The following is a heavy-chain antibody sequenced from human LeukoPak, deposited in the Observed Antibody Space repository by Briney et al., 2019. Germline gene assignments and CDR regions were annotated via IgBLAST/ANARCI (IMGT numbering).Heavy chain of an antibody. CDR1: GYTLTELS. J-gene: IGHJ5*02. Sequence: ASVKVSCKVSGYTLTELSMHWVRQAPGKGLEWMGGFDPEDGETIYAQKFQGRVTMTEDTSTDTAYMELSSLRSEDTAVYYCATEHGYNPTFWFDPWGQGTLVTVSS. V-gene: IGHV1-24*01. CDR3: ATEHGYNPTFWFDP. CDR2: FDPEDGET. D-gene: IGHD5-24*01.